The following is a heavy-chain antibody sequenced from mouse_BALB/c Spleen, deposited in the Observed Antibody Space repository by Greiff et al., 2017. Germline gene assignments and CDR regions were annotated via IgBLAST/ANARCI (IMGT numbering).Heavy chain of an antibody. V-gene: IGHV3-6*02. J-gene: IGHJ2*01. Sequence: EVKLQQSGPGLVKPSQSLSLTCSVTGYSITSGYYWNWIRQFPGNKLEWMGYISYDGSNNYNPSLKNRISITRDTSKNQFFLKLNSVTTEDTATYYCAREGVGRDYWGQGTTLTVSS. CDR3: AREGVGRDY. CDR2: ISYDGSN. CDR1: GYSITSGYY. D-gene: IGHD1-1*02.